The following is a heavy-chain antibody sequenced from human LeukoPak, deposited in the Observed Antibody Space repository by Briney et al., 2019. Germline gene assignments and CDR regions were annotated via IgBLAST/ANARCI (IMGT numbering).Heavy chain of an antibody. V-gene: IGHV3-23*01. J-gene: IGHJ4*02. CDR1: GFTFSTYA. CDR3: AKGYIQLWWFDY. D-gene: IGHD2-21*01. Sequence: GGSLGLSCAASGFTFSTYAMSWVRQAPGKGLQWVSLISGSGDGAHYADSVKGRFTISRDNSKNTVYLQMTNLRAEDTAVYYCAKGYIQLWWFDYWGQGTLVTVSS. CDR2: ISGSGDGA.